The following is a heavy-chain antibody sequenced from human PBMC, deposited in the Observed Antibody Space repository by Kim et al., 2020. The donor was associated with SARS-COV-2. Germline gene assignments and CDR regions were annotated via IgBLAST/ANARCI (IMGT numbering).Heavy chain of an antibody. CDR2: IYSGGST. CDR1: GFTVSSNY. Sequence: GGSLRLSCAASGFTVSSNYMSWVRQAPGKGLEWVSVIYSGGSTYYADSVKGRFTISRDNSKNTLYLQMNSLGAEDTAVYYCAHAPLAARRGYFDYWGQGTLVTVSS. J-gene: IGHJ4*02. D-gene: IGHD6-6*01. CDR3: AHAPLAARRGYFDY. V-gene: IGHV3-66*01.